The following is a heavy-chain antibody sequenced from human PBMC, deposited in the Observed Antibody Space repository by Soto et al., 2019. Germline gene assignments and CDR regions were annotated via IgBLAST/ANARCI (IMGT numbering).Heavy chain of an antibody. CDR2: IKEDGSET. CDR1: GFTLSSYW. CDR3: AREVLVWFGEFLEDYYYHGMDV. D-gene: IGHD3-10*01. Sequence: EVQVVESEGGLVQPGGSLRLSCAASGFTLSSYWMTWVRQAPGKGLEWVANIKEDGSETYYVDSVKGRFTISRDNAKNSLYLQLNSLRAEDTAVYYCAREVLVWFGEFLEDYYYHGMDVWGQGTTVTVSS. V-gene: IGHV3-7*05. J-gene: IGHJ6*02.